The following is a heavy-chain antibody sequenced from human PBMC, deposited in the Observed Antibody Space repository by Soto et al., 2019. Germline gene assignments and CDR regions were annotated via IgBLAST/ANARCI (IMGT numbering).Heavy chain of an antibody. V-gene: IGHV1-18*04. CDR1: GYTFTGYY. CDR3: AKNGQPPYYYYGMDV. D-gene: IGHD2-8*01. CDR2: ISAYNGNT. Sequence: ASVKVSCKASGYTFTGYYMHWVRQAPGQGLEWMGWISAYNGNTNYAQKFQGRVTMTVDTSTTTAYMELRSLTSDDRAVYYCAKNGQPPYYYYGMDVWGQGTTVTVSS. J-gene: IGHJ6*02.